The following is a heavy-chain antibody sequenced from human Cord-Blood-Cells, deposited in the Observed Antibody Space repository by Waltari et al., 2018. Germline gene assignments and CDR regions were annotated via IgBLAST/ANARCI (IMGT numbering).Heavy chain of an antibody. J-gene: IGHJ4*02. CDR1: GFTFSSYG. CDR3: AKDPFGEADVDY. D-gene: IGHD3-10*01. CDR2: ISYDGSNK. Sequence: QVQLVESGGGVVQPGRSLRLSCAASGFTFSSYGMHWVRQAPGKGLEWVAVISYDGSNKYYADSVKGRFTISRDNSKNTLYLQMNSLRAEDTAVYYCAKDPFGEADVDYWGQGTLVTVSS. V-gene: IGHV3-30*18.